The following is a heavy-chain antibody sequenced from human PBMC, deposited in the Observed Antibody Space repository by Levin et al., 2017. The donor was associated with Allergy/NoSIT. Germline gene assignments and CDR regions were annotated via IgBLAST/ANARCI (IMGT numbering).Heavy chain of an antibody. CDR3: AREKGASRSLDY. V-gene: IGHV4-59*01. Sequence: HSQTLSLTCTISGGSLSDYYWSWIRQPPGKGLEWIGYIHYSGSTNYNHNPSLRSRLTILVDTSKNQFSLNLISVTAADTAVYYCAREKGASRSLDYWGQGTLVTVSS. CDR2: IHYSGST. CDR1: GGSLSDYY. D-gene: IGHD4-17*01. J-gene: IGHJ4*02.